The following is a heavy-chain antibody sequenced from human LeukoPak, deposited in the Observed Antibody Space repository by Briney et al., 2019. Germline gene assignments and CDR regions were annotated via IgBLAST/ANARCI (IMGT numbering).Heavy chain of an antibody. V-gene: IGHV4-59*01. CDR1: GGSISSYY. Sequence: SETLSLTCTVSGGSISSYYWSWIRQPPGKGLEWIGYIYYSGSTNYNPSLKSRVTISVDTSKNQFSLKLSSVTAADTAVYYCARVGRQQLPRVHRFDPWGQGTPVTVSS. CDR2: IYYSGST. J-gene: IGHJ5*02. CDR3: ARVGRQQLPRVHRFDP. D-gene: IGHD6-13*01.